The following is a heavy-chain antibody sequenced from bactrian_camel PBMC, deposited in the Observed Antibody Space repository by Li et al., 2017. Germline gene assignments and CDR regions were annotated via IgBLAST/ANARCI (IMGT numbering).Heavy chain of an antibody. D-gene: IGHD6*01. CDR1: GYIFSRCG. V-gene: IGHV3S53*01. Sequence: HVQLVESGGGSVQAGGSLKLSCVISGYIFSRCGMGWWRQAPGKELELVSTIKADGTTTYIDPVTGRLTISQDTATNSVFLQMNGLRPEDTAMYHCAADKNYGSWISGNFRYWGQGTQVTVS. J-gene: IGHJ6*01. CDR3: AADKNYGSWISGNFRY. CDR2: IKADGTT.